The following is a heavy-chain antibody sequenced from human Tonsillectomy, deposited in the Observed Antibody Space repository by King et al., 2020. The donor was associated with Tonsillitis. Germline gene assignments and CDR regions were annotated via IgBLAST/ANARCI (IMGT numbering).Heavy chain of an antibody. CDR3: ARACKPPGAFDY. CDR1: GGSISSGGYS. Sequence: QLQESGSGLVKPSQTLSLTCAVSGGSISSGGYSWSWIRQPPGKGLEWIGYIYHSGSTYYNPSLKSRVTISVDRSKNQFSLKLSSVTAADTAVYYCARACKPPGAFDYWGQGTLVTVSS. V-gene: IGHV4-30-2*01. CDR2: IYHSGST. D-gene: IGHD2/OR15-2a*01. J-gene: IGHJ4*02.